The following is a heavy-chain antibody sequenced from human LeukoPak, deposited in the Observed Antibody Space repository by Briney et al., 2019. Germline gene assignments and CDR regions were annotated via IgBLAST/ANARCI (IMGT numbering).Heavy chain of an antibody. CDR3: ATAGYCSSPSCYYFGY. J-gene: IGHJ4*02. V-gene: IGHV3-23*01. D-gene: IGHD2-2*03. Sequence: PGGSLRLSCAASGFTFSSYAMSWVRQAPGKGLEWVSAISGSGGSTYYADSVKGRFTISRDNSKNTLYLQMNSLRAEDTAVYYCATAGYCSSPSCYYFGYWGQGTLVSVSS. CDR2: ISGSGGST. CDR1: GFTFSSYA.